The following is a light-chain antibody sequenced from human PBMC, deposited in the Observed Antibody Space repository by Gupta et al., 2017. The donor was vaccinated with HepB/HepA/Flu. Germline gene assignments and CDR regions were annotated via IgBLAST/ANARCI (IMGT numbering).Light chain of an antibody. V-gene: IGLV4-60*03. J-gene: IGLJ3*02. CDR2: VETMGRY. Sequence: VTQSSSASACRGSSVTLTCTLSSGYSHYSIGWHQPQTGKAPRFLLKVETMGRYHSGSGIPDRFSGSSSGAARYLTISNVQAEDEAYYYCETSDSNIRVFGGGTKLTVL. CDR1: SGYSHYS. CDR3: ETSDSNIRV.